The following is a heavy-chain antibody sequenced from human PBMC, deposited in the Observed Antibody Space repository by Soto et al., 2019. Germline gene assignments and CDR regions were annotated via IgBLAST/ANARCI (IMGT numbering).Heavy chain of an antibody. CDR1: GFTVSSNY. CDR3: ARDRLNWSYGYYYYGMDV. D-gene: IGHD1-7*01. V-gene: IGHV3-53*01. CDR2: IYSGGST. J-gene: IGHJ6*02. Sequence: GGSLRLSCAASGFTVSSNYMSWVRQAPGKGLEWVSVIYSGGSTYYADSVKGRFTISRDNSKNTLYLQMNSLRAEDTAVYYCARDRLNWSYGYYYYGMDVWGQGTTVTVSS.